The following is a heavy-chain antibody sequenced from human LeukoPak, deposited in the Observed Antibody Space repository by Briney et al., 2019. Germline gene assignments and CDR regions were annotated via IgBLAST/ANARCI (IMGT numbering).Heavy chain of an antibody. CDR2: ISGSGGST. CDR1: GFTFSSYA. D-gene: IGHD3-22*01. V-gene: IGHV3-23*01. CDR3: AKVWRYYYDSSGYYPPYYFDY. J-gene: IGHJ4*02. Sequence: GGSLRLSCIASGFTFSSYAMSWVRQAPGKGLEWVSAISGSGGSTYYADSVKGRFTISRDNSKNTLYLQMNSLRAEDTAVYYCAKVWRYYYDSSGYYPPYYFDYWGQGTLVTVSS.